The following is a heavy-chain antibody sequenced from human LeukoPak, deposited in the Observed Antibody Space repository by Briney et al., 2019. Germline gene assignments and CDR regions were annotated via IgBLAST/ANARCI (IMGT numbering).Heavy chain of an antibody. CDR1: GGSISSSDYY. J-gene: IGHJ6*03. CDR2: IYYSGST. V-gene: IGHV4-61*08. Sequence: SETLSLTCTVSGGSISSSDYYWSWIRQPPGKGLEWIGYIYYSGSTNYNPSLKSRVTISVDTSKNQFSLKLSSVTAADTAVYYCAREREEEGNYYDSLDYYYYYMDVWGKGTTVTISS. D-gene: IGHD3-22*01. CDR3: AREREEEGNYYDSLDYYYYYMDV.